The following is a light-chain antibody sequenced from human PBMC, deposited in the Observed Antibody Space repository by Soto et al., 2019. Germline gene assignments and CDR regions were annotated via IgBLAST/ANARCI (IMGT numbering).Light chain of an antibody. J-gene: IGLJ1*01. Sequence: QSALTQPASVSGSPGQSITISCTGTSSDVGSYNLVSWYQQHPGKAPKHMIYEGSKRPSGVSNRFSGSKSGNTASLTISGLQAEDEADYYCCSYAGSSTSLYVFGTGTKVTVL. CDR2: EGS. CDR1: SSDVGSYNL. V-gene: IGLV2-23*01. CDR3: CSYAGSSTSLYV.